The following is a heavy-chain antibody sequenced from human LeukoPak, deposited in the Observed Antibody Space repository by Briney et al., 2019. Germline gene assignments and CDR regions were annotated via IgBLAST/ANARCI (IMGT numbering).Heavy chain of an antibody. D-gene: IGHD5-24*01. Sequence: SETLSLTCTVSGGSISSDYWSWIRQPDGKGLEWIGRIYTSGSTNYNPSLKSRVSTSVDTSTNQFSLKLTSVTAADMAVYYCARGYGYNSEYWGQGTMVTVSP. CDR1: GGSISSDY. CDR2: IYTSGST. V-gene: IGHV4-4*07. CDR3: ARGYGYNSEY. J-gene: IGHJ4*02.